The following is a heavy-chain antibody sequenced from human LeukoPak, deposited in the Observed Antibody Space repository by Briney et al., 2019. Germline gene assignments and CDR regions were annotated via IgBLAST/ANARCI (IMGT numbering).Heavy chain of an antibody. CDR1: GFTFSSYA. D-gene: IGHD6-19*01. Sequence: AGGSLRLSCAASGFTFSSYAMSWVRQAPGKGLEWVANIKTDGYDKYYADSVKGRFTISRDNAKSSLYLQMDSLRAEDTAVYYCARALYNHGWFPDYFDSWGQGTLVTVSS. J-gene: IGHJ4*02. CDR2: IKTDGYDK. CDR3: ARALYNHGWFPDYFDS. V-gene: IGHV3-7*01.